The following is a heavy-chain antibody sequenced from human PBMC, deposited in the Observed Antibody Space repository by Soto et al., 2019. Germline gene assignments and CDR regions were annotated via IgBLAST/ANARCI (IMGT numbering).Heavy chain of an antibody. CDR3: ARGLGAGTGNWFDP. CDR2: INHSGST. Sequence: SETLSLTCAVYGGSFSGYYWSWIRQPPGKGLEWIGEINHSGSTNYNPSLKSRVTISVDTSKNQFSLKLSSVTAADTAVYYCARGLGAGTGNWFDPWGQGTLVTVSS. CDR1: GGSFSGYY. V-gene: IGHV4-34*01. D-gene: IGHD6-19*01. J-gene: IGHJ5*02.